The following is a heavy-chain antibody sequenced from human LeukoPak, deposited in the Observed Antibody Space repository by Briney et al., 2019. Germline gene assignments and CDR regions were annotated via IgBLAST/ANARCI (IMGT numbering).Heavy chain of an antibody. D-gene: IGHD2-2*01. CDR1: GFTFSSYW. CDR2: INSDGSST. Sequence: GGSLRLSCAASGFTFSSYWMHWVRQAPGKGLAWVSRINSDGSSTSYADSVKGRFTISRDNAKNTLYLQMNSLRAEDTAVYYCARVRYCSSTSCYYFDYWGQGTLVTVSS. CDR3: ARVRYCSSTSCYYFDY. V-gene: IGHV3-74*01. J-gene: IGHJ4*02.